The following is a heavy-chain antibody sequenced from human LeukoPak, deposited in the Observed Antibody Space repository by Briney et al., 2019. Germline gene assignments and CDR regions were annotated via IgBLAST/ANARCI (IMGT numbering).Heavy chain of an antibody. D-gene: IGHD4-17*01. CDR1: GFTLSSNW. J-gene: IGHJ6*03. V-gene: IGHV3-74*01. CDR2: IYSDGSRT. Sequence: AGGSLRLSCAGSGFTLSSNWMHWVRQAPGKGLVWVSRIYSDGSRTNYADSVKGRFTISGDNAKNTQYLQMNSLRAEDTAVYYCARERGGAKTTVTNKVYYYMDVWGKGTTVTVSS. CDR3: ARERGGAKTTVTNKVYYYMDV.